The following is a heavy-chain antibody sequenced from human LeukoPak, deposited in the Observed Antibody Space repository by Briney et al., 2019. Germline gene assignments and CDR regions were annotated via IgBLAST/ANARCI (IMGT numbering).Heavy chain of an antibody. Sequence: PSETLSLTCTVSGGSISNHYWSWIRQPPGKGLEWIGYIYYSGSTDYNPSLKSRVTISVDTSKNQFSLKLSSVTAADTAVYYCARGSLYDWFDPWGQGTLVTVSS. CDR3: ARGSLYDWFDP. CDR1: GGSISNHY. J-gene: IGHJ5*02. V-gene: IGHV4-59*11. D-gene: IGHD3-16*01. CDR2: IYYSGST.